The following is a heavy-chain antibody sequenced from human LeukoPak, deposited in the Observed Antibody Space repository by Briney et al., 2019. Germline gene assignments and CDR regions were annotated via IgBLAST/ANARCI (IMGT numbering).Heavy chain of an antibody. D-gene: IGHD1-26*01. J-gene: IGHJ4*02. Sequence: PSETLSLTCTVSGGSISSYYWSWIRQPPGKGLEWIGYIYYSGSTNYNPSLKSRVTISVDTSKNQFSLKLSSVTAADTAVYYCARDAGVVGATDYWGQGTLVTVSS. CDR1: GGSISSYY. CDR3: ARDAGVVGATDY. CDR2: IYYSGST. V-gene: IGHV4-59*12.